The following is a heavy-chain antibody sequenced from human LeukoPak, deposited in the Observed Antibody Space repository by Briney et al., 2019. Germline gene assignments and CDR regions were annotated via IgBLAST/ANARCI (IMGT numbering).Heavy chain of an antibody. D-gene: IGHD3-10*01. CDR1: GFIFSSYG. CDR2: ISGSGGST. J-gene: IGHJ4*02. CDR3: AKDNYNSGSYYTDS. V-gene: IGHV3-23*01. Sequence: PGGTLRLSCAASGFIFSSYGMSWVRQAPGKGLEWVSAISGSGGSTYYADSVKGRFTISRDNSKNTLYLQMNNLRAEDTAVYYCAKDNYNSGSYYTDSWGQGTLVTVSS.